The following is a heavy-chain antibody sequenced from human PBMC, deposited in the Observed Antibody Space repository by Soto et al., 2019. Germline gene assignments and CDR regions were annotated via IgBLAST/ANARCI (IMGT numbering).Heavy chain of an antibody. CDR1: GGSISSSSYY. CDR2: IYYSGST. V-gene: IGHV4-39*01. J-gene: IGHJ4*02. CDR3: ARHKDTAMVFHY. D-gene: IGHD5-18*01. Sequence: QLQLQESGPGLVKPSETLSLTCTVSGGSISSSSYYWGWIRQPPGKGVEWIGSIYYSGSTYYNPSLKGRVTISLHTSKNHFSLEVSSVADADTAVYYCARHKDTAMVFHYWGQGTLVTVSS.